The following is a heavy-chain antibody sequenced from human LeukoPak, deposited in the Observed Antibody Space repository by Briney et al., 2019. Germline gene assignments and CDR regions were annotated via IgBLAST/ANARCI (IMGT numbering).Heavy chain of an antibody. CDR1: GFAFSRFW. CDR3: AKGGHLDY. CDR2: INEDGSEK. J-gene: IGHJ4*02. Sequence: GGSLRLSCAVSGFAFSRFWMSWVRQAPGKGLEWVANINEDGSEKYYVDSVKGRFTISRDNAKNSLCLQMNSLRVEDTAVYFCAKGGHLDYWGQGTLVTVSS. V-gene: IGHV3-7*01.